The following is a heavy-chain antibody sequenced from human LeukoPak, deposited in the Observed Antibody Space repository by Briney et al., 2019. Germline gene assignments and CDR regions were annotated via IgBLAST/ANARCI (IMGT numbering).Heavy chain of an antibody. CDR1: GFTVSSNS. D-gene: IGHD3-10*01. Sequence: PGGSLRLSCTVSGFTVSSNSMSWVRQAPGEWLEWVSFIYSDNAHYSYSVKGRCTVSIDNSNNTLYLKMNSLRAEDTAVYYCARDKYGSGSYSWSQRLDSWGEGTLVTVSS. CDR2: IYSDNA. J-gene: IGHJ4*02. V-gene: IGHV3-53*01. CDR3: ARDKYGSGSYSWSQRLDS.